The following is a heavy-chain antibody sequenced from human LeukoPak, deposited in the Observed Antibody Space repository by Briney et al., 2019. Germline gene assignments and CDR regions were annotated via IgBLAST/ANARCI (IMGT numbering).Heavy chain of an antibody. CDR2: IDPNSGGT. CDR3: ARDREGLAYFDY. J-gene: IGHJ4*02. CDR1: GYTFTGKF. Sequence: ASLKVSCKASGYTFTGKFIHWVRQAPGQGLEWMGWIDPNSGGTDYAQKFRGRVTMTRATSTSTPYMDLTSLISDDPAVYYCARDREGLAYFDYSSQRTLPTVSS. V-gene: IGHV1-2*02. D-gene: IGHD3/OR15-3a*01.